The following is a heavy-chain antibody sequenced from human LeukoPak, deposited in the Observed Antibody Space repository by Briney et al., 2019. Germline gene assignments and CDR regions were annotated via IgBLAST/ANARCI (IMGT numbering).Heavy chain of an antibody. D-gene: IGHD2-15*01. J-gene: IGHJ4*02. CDR3: SRDRYRYGSGGICLSYLYYFDY. CDR1: GYTFTSYG. V-gene: IGHV1-18*01. CDR2: ISAYNGNT. Sequence: ASVTVSCMASGYTFTSYGISWVRQAPGQGLEWMGWISAYNGNTSYAQKLQGRVTMTTDTSTSTAYMELRSLRSDDTAVYDCSRDRYRYGSGGICLSYLYYFDYWGQGTLVTVSS.